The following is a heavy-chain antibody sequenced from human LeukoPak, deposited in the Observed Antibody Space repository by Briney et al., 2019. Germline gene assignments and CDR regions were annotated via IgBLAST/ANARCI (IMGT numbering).Heavy chain of an antibody. CDR3: AKAPHPGSYYYGLDV. CDR2: ISWNSDTK. J-gene: IGHJ6*02. V-gene: IGHV3-9*01. Sequence: GRSMRLSCAASGFTVENYAIHWVRQVPGKGLEWVSGISWNSDTKGYADSVKGRFTISRDNAEDSVYLQMNSLRPEDTAFYYCAKAPHPGSYYYGLDVWGQGTTVTVSS. CDR1: GFTVENYA.